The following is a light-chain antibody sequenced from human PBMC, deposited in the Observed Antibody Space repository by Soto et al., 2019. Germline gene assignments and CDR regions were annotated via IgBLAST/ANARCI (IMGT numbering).Light chain of an antibody. CDR2: DAS. V-gene: IGKV3-15*01. CDR3: QQYKDWPLIT. Sequence: EIVPTQCPGTLSFSPGERATLSCRAIQLVSSSLLAWYQHTPGQAPRLLIYDASTRATGLPARFSGSGSGTEFTLTVSSLQSEDFAVYYCQQYKDWPLITFGQGTRLEIK. CDR1: QLVSSS. J-gene: IGKJ5*01.